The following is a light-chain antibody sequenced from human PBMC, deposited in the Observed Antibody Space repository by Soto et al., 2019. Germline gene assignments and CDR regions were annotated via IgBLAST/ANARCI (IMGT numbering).Light chain of an antibody. J-gene: IGKJ4*01. CDR2: DAS. CDR3: QQYGSSPPT. CDR1: QSVSNN. V-gene: IGKV3-20*01. Sequence: EIVLTQSPGTLSLSPGERATLSCRASQSVSNNLAWYQQKPGQAPRLLIYDASNRATGIPDRFSGSGSGTDFTLTINRLEPEDLAVYYCQQYGSSPPTLGGGTKVDI.